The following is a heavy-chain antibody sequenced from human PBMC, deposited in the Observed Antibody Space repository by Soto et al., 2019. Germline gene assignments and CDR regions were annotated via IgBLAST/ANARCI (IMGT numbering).Heavy chain of an antibody. CDR1: GFTFSNYA. Sequence: GGSLRLCCAASGFTFSNYAMTWVRQGPGKGLEWVSGISGSGGRSYYADSVKGRFTISRDNSKSTLYLQMNSLRAEDTAVYYCAKAYFVWSSEQPYYFDYWGQGTLVTVSS. J-gene: IGHJ4*02. V-gene: IGHV3-23*01. CDR3: AKAYFVWSSEQPYYFDY. CDR2: ISGSGGRS. D-gene: IGHD3-16*01.